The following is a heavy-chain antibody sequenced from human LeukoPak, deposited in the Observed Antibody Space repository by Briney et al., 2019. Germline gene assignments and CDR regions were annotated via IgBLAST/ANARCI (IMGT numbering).Heavy chain of an antibody. CDR3: ARGPGPDIVVVPAAISDY. D-gene: IGHD2-2*02. J-gene: IGHJ4*02. CDR2: INHSGST. V-gene: IGHV4-34*01. CDR1: GGSFSGYY. Sequence: KPSETLSLTCAVYGGSFSGYYWSWIRQPPGKGLEWIGEINHSGSTNYNPSLKSRVTISVDTSKNQFSLKLSSVTAADTAVYYCARGPGPDIVVVPAAISDYWGQGTLVTVSS.